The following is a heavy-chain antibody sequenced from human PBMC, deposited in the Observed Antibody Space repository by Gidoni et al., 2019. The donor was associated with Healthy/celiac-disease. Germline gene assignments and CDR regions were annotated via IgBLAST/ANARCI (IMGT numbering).Heavy chain of an antibody. D-gene: IGHD2-8*01. Sequence: QVQLVESGGGVVQPGRSLRLSCAASGFTFSSYGMHWVRQAPGKGLEWVAVIWYDGSNKYYADSVKGRFTISRDNSKNTLYLQMNSLRAEDTAVYYCARSSTGMLYRFDYWGQGTLVTVSS. J-gene: IGHJ4*02. CDR1: GFTFSSYG. CDR2: IWYDGSNK. CDR3: ARSSTGMLYRFDY. V-gene: IGHV3-33*01.